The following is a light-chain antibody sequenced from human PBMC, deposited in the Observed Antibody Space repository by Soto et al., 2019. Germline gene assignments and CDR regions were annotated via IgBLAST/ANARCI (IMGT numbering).Light chain of an antibody. CDR3: QSYDSSLSGSV. Sequence: QSVLTQPPSVSGDPGQRVTISCTGSSSNIGAGYDVHWYQQLPGTAPKLLIFGNNNRPSRVPDRFSGSKSGTSASLAITGLQADDEADYYCQSYDSSLSGSVFGGGTKLTVL. CDR1: SSNIGAGYD. CDR2: GNN. V-gene: IGLV1-40*01. J-gene: IGLJ2*01.